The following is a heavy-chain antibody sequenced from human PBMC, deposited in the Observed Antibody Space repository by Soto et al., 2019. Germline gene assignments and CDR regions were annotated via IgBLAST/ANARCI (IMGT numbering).Heavy chain of an antibody. D-gene: IGHD2-8*02. Sequence: SETLSLTCAVYGGSFSGDYWTLIRQPPGTGLEWIGEINHSGSTNYNPSLKSRVTISVDTSKNQFSLKLTSVTAADTAVYYCARDKITGLXDYWGQGTLVTVS. CDR1: GGSFSGDY. J-gene: IGHJ4*02. CDR3: ARDKITGLXDY. CDR2: INHSGST. V-gene: IGHV4-34*01.